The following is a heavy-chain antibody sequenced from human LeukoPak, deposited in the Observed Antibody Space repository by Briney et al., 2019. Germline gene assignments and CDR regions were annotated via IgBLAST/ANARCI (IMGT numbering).Heavy chain of an antibody. CDR2: IKQDGSEE. V-gene: IGHV3-7*03. D-gene: IGHD5-24*01. CDR1: GFTISSYW. J-gene: IGHJ4*02. CDR3: ARRDYLDN. Sequence: GGSLRLSCVASGFTISSYWMHWVRQAPGKGLEWVANIKQDGSEEYYVDSVKGRFTISRDNAKNSLYLQMNSLRAEDTAVYYCARRDYLDNWGQGTLVTVSS.